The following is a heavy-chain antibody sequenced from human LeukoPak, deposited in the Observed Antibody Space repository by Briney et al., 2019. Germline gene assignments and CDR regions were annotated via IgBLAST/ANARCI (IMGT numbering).Heavy chain of an antibody. V-gene: IGHV4-4*07. CDR2: IYTSGST. CDR3: ARGGYSYGLGYFDY. CDR1: GGSISSYY. J-gene: IGHJ4*02. Sequence: SETLSLTCTVSGGSISSYYWSWIRQPAGKGLEWIGRIYTSGSTNYNPSLKGRVTMSVDTSKNQFSLKLSSVTAADTAVYYCARGGYSYGLGYFDYWGQGTLVTVSS. D-gene: IGHD5-18*01.